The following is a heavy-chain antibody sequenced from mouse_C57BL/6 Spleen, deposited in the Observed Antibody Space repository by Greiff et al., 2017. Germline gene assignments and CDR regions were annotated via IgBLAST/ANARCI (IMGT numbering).Heavy chain of an antibody. CDR3: AVEGGDFDY. J-gene: IGHJ2*01. CDR1: GYTFTDYN. CDR2: INPNNGGT. Sequence: EVQLQQSGPELVKPGASVKIPCKASGYTFTDYNIDWVKQSHGKSLEWIGDINPNNGGTIYNQKFKGKATLTVDKSSNTAYMELRSLTSEDTAVYYCAVEGGDFDYWGQGTTLTVSS. V-gene: IGHV1-18*01.